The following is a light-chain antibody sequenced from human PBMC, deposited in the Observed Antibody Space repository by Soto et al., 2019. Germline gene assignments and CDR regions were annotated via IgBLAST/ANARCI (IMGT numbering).Light chain of an antibody. Sequence: EIVLTQSPGTLSLSPGERATLSCRASQSFTSSYLAWYQQKPGQAPRLPIYGASSRATGIPDRFTGSGSGTDFTLTISRLEPEDFAVYYCQQYDGSPRTFGQGTKVEIK. CDR2: GAS. J-gene: IGKJ1*01. CDR3: QQYDGSPRT. V-gene: IGKV3-20*01. CDR1: QSFTSSY.